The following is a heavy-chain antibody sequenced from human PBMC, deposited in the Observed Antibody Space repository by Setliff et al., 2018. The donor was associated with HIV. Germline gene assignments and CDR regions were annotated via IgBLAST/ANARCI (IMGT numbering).Heavy chain of an antibody. Sequence: PSETLSLTCAVSGGSISSSNWWSWVRQPPGKGLEWIGEIYHSGSTNYNPSLKSRVTMSIDTSKNQLSLKLRSVTAADTAVYYCASGYNYAYSDYWGQGTLVTVSS. CDR2: IYHSGST. CDR1: GGSISSSNW. CDR3: ASGYNYAYSDY. V-gene: IGHV4-4*02. J-gene: IGHJ4*02. D-gene: IGHD5-18*01.